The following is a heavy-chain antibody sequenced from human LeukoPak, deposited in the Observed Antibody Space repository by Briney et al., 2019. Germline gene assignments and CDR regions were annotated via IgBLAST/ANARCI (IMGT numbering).Heavy chain of an antibody. Sequence: GGSLRLSCAASGFTFSNYWMHWVRQAPGKGLVWVSRINSDARSTSYADSVKGRFTISRDNAKNTLYLQMNSLRAEDTAVYYCARSQRDNWNYDFYFDYWGQGTLVTVSS. CDR2: INSDARST. CDR1: GFTFSNYW. CDR3: ARSQRDNWNYDFYFDY. D-gene: IGHD1-7*01. V-gene: IGHV3-74*01. J-gene: IGHJ4*02.